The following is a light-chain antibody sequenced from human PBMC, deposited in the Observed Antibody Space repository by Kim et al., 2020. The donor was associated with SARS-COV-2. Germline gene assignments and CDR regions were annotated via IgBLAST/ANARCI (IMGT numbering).Light chain of an antibody. CDR2: TAS. V-gene: IGKV1-39*01. CDR1: QDISRY. Sequence: APVGDRVTLTCRASQDISRYFNWYQQKPGKAPKRLISTASSLQSGVPSRFTGGGSETDFTLTISSLQPEDFATYNCQQTYSASRTFGQGTKVDIK. J-gene: IGKJ1*01. CDR3: QQTYSASRT.